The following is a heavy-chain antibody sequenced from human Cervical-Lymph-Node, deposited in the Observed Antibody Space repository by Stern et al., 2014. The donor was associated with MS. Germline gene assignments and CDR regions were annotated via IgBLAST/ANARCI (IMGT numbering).Heavy chain of an antibody. CDR3: AADRGSDDRHYFYGMGA. V-gene: IGHV1-2*06. CDR1: GDTFNDNY. Sequence: QVQLVESGPEVKKPGASVKVSCKASGDTFNDNYINWVRQAPGQGLEWMGHINTKNGVTNYAQKFQGRVTMPRDTSIGTVYMELSSLRSDDTAVYYCAADRGSDDRHYFYGMGAWGQGTTVTVSS. J-gene: IGHJ6*02. D-gene: IGHD6-19*01. CDR2: INTKNGVT.